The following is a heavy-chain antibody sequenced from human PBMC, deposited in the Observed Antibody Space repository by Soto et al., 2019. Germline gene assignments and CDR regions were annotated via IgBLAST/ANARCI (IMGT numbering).Heavy chain of an antibody. CDR1: GGSISSYY. V-gene: IGHV4-4*08. Sequence: SETLSLTCTVSGGSISSYYWSWIRQPPGKELEWIGYIYASGGTNYNPSLKSRLTMSVDTSKNQISLELSFVTAADTAVYHCATTHGYYFDHWSQGTLVTVSS. CDR3: ATTHGYYFDH. D-gene: IGHD4-17*01. J-gene: IGHJ4*02. CDR2: IYASGGT.